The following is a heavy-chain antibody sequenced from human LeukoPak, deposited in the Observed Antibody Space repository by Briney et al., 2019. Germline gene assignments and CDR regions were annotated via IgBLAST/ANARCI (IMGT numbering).Heavy chain of an antibody. V-gene: IGHV1-69*13. CDR2: IIPIFGTA. D-gene: IGHD2-2*02. CDR1: GGTFSSYA. J-gene: IGHJ1*01. Sequence: ASVKVSCKASGGTFSSYAISWVRQAPGQGLEWMGGIIPIFGTANYAQKFQGRVAITADESTSTAYMELSSLRSEDTAVYYCASASSTSCYTCRYFQHWGQGTLVTVSS. CDR3: ASASSTSCYTCRYFQH.